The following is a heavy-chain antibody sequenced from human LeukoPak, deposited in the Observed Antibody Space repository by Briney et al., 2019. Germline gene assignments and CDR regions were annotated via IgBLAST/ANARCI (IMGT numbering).Heavy chain of an antibody. CDR3: TTGAWVRGADAFDI. Sequence: AGGSLRLSCAASGFTFSNAWMSWVRQAPGKGLEWVGRIKSKTDGGTTDYAAPVKGRFTISRDDSKNTLYLQMNSLKTEDTAVYYCTTGAWVRGADAFDIWGQGTMVTVSS. J-gene: IGHJ3*02. V-gene: IGHV3-15*01. CDR2: IKSKTDGGTT. CDR1: GFTFSNAW. D-gene: IGHD3-10*01.